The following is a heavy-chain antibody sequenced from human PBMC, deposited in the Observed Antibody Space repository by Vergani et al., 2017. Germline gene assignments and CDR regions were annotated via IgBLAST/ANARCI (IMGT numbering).Heavy chain of an antibody. J-gene: IGHJ3*02. D-gene: IGHD2-21*01. CDR3: ARELGCGGDCLDAFDI. CDR1: GFTFSSYW. CDR2: IKQDGSEK. Sequence: EVQLVESGGGLVQPGGSLRLSCAASGFTFSSYWMSWVRQAPGKGLEWVANIKQDGSEKYYVESVKGRFTISRDKAKNSLYLQMNSLRAEDTAVYYCARELGCGGDCLDAFDIWGQGTMVIGSS. V-gene: IGHV3-7*01.